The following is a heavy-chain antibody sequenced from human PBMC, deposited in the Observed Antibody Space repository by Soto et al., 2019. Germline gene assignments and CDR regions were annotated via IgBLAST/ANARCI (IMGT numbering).Heavy chain of an antibody. D-gene: IGHD6-6*01. CDR2: IYYSGRT. V-gene: IGHV4-31*02. CDR3: ARGSFSSSSSLFDP. J-gene: IGHJ5*02. Sequence: RRHTGKGLEWIGYIYYSGRTYYNPSLHSRVSIAVDTTENQFSLKLTSVTAADTSVYYCARGSFSSSSSLFDPWGRGTRFTVCS.